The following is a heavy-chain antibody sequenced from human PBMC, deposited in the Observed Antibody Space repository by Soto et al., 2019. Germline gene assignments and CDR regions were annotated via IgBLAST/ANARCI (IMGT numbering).Heavy chain of an antibody. J-gene: IGHJ4*02. CDR2: VYYRGRS. Sequence: PSETLSLTCTVSGGSVTNSSYYWGWIRQSPGKGLEWIGSVYYRGRSYSKSSVKSRVTISVGTSKNRFSLSLNSVTASDTAVYFCVSQRTTAPTQAYFDYWGPGALVTVSS. D-gene: IGHD4-17*01. V-gene: IGHV4-39*01. CDR1: GGSVTNSSYY. CDR3: VSQRTTAPTQAYFDY.